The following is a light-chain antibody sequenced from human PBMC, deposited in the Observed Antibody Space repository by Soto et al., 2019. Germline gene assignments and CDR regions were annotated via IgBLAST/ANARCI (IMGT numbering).Light chain of an antibody. V-gene: IGKV3-11*01. CDR3: QQRSNWPLT. CDR1: QSVSSY. CDR2: DAS. Sequence: EIVLTQCPATLSLSPGERATPSGRASQSVSSYLAWYQQKPGQAPRLLIYDASNRATGIPARFSGSGSGTDFTLTISSLEPEDFAVYYCQQRSNWPLTFGGGTKVDIK. J-gene: IGKJ4*01.